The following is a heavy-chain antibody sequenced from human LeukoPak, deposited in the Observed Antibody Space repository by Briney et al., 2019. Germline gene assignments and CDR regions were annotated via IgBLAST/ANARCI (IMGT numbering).Heavy chain of an antibody. Sequence: GGSLRLSCAASGFSLSAYGVPWVRQAPGKGLEWVAVIWYDGTSKDYADPVKGRFTFSRDNSKNTLYLQMNSLTVEDTAVYYCARSQSSSLIDYWGQGTLVTVSS. J-gene: IGHJ4*02. CDR3: ARSQSSSLIDY. V-gene: IGHV3-33*01. CDR1: GFSLSAYG. D-gene: IGHD6-13*01. CDR2: IWYDGTSK.